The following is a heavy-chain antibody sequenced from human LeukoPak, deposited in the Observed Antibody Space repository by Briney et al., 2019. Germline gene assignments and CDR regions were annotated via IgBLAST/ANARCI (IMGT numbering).Heavy chain of an antibody. J-gene: IGHJ6*03. CDR1: GGSISSTGYY. CDR3: ARRAVYGSSWTNYYYYYYMDV. CDR2: IYYSGST. D-gene: IGHD6-13*01. Sequence: SETLSLTCTVSGGSISSTGYYWGWIRQPPGKGLEWIGSIYYSGSTYYNPSLKSRVTISVDTSKNQFSLKLSSVTAADTAVYYCARRAVYGSSWTNYYYYYYMDVWGKGTTVTVSS. V-gene: IGHV4-39*07.